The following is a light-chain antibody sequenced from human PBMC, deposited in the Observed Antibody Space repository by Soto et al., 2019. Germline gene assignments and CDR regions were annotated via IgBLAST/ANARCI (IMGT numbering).Light chain of an antibody. CDR3: AAWDDRLNGRVV. Sequence: QSVLTQPPSASGTPGQRVTISCSGSSSNIGSNTVNWYQQLPGTAPKLLIYGNNQRPSGVPDRFSGYKSGTSASLAISGLQNEDEADYSCAAWDDRLNGRVVFGRGTKLNLL. CDR2: GNN. V-gene: IGLV1-44*01. CDR1: SSNIGSNT. J-gene: IGLJ2*01.